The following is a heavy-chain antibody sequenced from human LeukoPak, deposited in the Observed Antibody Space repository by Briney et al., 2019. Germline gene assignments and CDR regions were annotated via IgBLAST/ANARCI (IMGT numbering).Heavy chain of an antibody. CDR3: ARLEGSGSPMDDAFDI. CDR1: GYSISSDYY. Sequence: SETLSLTCTVSGYSISSDYYWGWIRQPPGEGLEWIGSIYYSGSTYYNPSLKSRVTISVDTSKNQFSLKLSSVTAADTAVYYCARLEGSGSPMDDAFDIWGQGTMVTVSS. J-gene: IGHJ3*02. CDR2: IYYSGST. D-gene: IGHD3-10*01. V-gene: IGHV4-38-2*02.